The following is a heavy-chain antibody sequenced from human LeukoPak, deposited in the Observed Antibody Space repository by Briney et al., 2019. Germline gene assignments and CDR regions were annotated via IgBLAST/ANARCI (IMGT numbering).Heavy chain of an antibody. J-gene: IGHJ4*02. CDR1: GFTFSIYS. V-gene: IGHV3-48*02. D-gene: IGHD3-22*01. CDR2: ISGSGNTI. Sequence: PGGSLRLSCAASGFTFSIYSMNWVRQVPGKGLDWVSYISGSGNTIYYADSVEGRFTISRDNAKNSVFLQMNSLTDEDTAIYYCARSAYYFDGTGPGVDYWGQGTLVTVSS. CDR3: ARSAYYFDGTGPGVDY.